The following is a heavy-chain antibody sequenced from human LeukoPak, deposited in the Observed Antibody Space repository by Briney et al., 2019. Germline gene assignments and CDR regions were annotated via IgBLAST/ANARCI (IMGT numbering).Heavy chain of an antibody. CDR3: ARGRSGAFDI. Sequence: TGGSLRLSCAASGFTFSSYSMNWVRQAPGKGLEWVSSISSSSSYIYYADSVKGRFTISRDNAKNSLYLQMNSLRAEDTAVYHCARGRSGAFDIWGQGTMVTVSS. V-gene: IGHV3-21*01. D-gene: IGHD3-10*01. J-gene: IGHJ3*02. CDR1: GFTFSSYS. CDR2: ISSSSSYI.